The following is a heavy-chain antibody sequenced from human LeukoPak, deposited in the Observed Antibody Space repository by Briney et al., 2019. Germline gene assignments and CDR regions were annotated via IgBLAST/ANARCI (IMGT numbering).Heavy chain of an antibody. D-gene: IGHD3-22*01. CDR3: ARDQYDSSGYYYY. V-gene: IGHV1-69*05. Sequence: SXKVSCKASGGTFISYAISWVRQAPGQGLEWMGMIIPIFATANYAQKFQGRVTITTDESTSTAYMELSSLRSEDTAVYYCARDQYDSSGYYYYWGQGTLVTVSS. CDR2: IIPIFATA. CDR1: GGTFISYA. J-gene: IGHJ4*02.